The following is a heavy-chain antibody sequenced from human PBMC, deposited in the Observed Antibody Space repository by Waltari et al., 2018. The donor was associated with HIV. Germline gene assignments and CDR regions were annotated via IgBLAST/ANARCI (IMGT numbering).Heavy chain of an antibody. CDR3: ARVPFASSWSADSFDV. Sequence: VQLEESGGGVVQPGRSRRLSCAASGSRVSDSGIPWVRQAPGKGLQWVAVIWYDGSKKEYSDSVKGRFTISKDNSKNTLFLQMNSLRVDDTAVYFCARVPFASSWSADSFDVWGQGTRITVSS. D-gene: IGHD6-13*01. V-gene: IGHV3-33*01. CDR2: IWYDGSKK. J-gene: IGHJ3*01. CDR1: GSRVSDSG.